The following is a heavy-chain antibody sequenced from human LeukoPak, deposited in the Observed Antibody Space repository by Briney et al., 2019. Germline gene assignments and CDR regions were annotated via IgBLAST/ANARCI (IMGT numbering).Heavy chain of an antibody. CDR3: ARGGIAARPSNS. J-gene: IGHJ4*02. Sequence: GGSLRLSCAASGFTVSSDYITWVRQAPGKGLEWVSVVYSGGETYYAESVKGRFTVSRDNSKNTVYLQMNSLRAEDTAVYFCARGGIAARPSNSWGQGTLVTVSS. CDR2: VYSGGET. V-gene: IGHV3-66*01. D-gene: IGHD6-6*01. CDR1: GFTVSSDY.